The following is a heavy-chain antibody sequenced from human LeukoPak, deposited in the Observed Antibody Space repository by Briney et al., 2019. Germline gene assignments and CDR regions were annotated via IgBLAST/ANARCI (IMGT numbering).Heavy chain of an antibody. V-gene: IGHV3-33*01. CDR1: GFTFSSYG. Sequence: GRSLRLSCAASGFTFSSYGMHWVRQAPGKGLEWVAVIWYDGSNKYYADSVKGRFTISRDNSKNTLYLQMNSLRAEDTAVYYCARGMTTVTTWGVDGMDVWGKGTTVTVSS. CDR3: ARGMTTVTTWGVDGMDV. CDR2: IWYDGSNK. D-gene: IGHD4-17*01. J-gene: IGHJ6*04.